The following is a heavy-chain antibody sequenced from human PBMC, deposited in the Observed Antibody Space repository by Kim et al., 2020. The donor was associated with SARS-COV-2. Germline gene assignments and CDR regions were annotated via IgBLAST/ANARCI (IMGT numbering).Heavy chain of an antibody. Sequence: SETLSLTCTVSGGSIRSSAHCWDWIRQPPGKGLEWIGSICFSGSTYFNPSLKSRGTISLDGSNNQFSLRLTSVTAADAALYHCARRVISFVSGTGDNYFDSWGQGAPVTVSS. J-gene: IGHJ4*02. CDR3: ARRVISFVSGTGDNYFDS. CDR1: GGSIRSSAHC. CDR2: ICFSGST. D-gene: IGHD3-10*01. V-gene: IGHV4-39*01.